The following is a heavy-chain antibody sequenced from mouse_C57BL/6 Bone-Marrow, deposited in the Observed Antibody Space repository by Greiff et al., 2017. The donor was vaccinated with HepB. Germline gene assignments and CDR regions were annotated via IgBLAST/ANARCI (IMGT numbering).Heavy chain of an antibody. Sequence: VQLQQSGPVLVKPGASVKMSCKASGYTFTDYYMNWVKQSHGKSLEWIGVINPYNGGTSYNQKFKGKATLTVDKSSSTAYMELNSLTSEDSAVYYCARQEDYGGAMDYWGQGTSVTVSS. J-gene: IGHJ4*01. CDR3: ARQEDYGGAMDY. D-gene: IGHD2-4*01. CDR1: GYTFTDYY. CDR2: INPYNGGT. V-gene: IGHV1-19*01.